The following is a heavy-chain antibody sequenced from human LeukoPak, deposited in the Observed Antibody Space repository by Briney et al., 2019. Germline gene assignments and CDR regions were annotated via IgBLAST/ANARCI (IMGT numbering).Heavy chain of an antibody. CDR2: ISGSSGLT. CDR3: ARRGESTSYGDYRFDY. Sequence: GGSLRLSCAASGFTFSNYAMSWVRQAPGRGLEWVSAISGSSGLTYYADSVKGRFTVSRDNSKNTLFLQMNSLRAEDTAVYYCARRGESTSYGDYRFDYWGQGTLVTVSS. J-gene: IGHJ4*02. D-gene: IGHD4-17*01. V-gene: IGHV3-23*01. CDR1: GFTFSNYA.